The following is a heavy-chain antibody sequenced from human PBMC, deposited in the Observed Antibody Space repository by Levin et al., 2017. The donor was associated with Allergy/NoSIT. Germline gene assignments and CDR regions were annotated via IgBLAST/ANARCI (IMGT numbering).Heavy chain of an antibody. V-gene: IGHV3-7*04. Sequence: GESLKISCAASGFTFSSYWMSWVRQAPGKGLEWVANIKQDGSEKYYVDSVKGRFTISRDNAKNSLYLQMNSLRAEDTAVYYCATEATSVRGVITTYYFDYWGQGTLVTVSS. CDR1: GFTFSSYW. CDR3: ATEATSVRGVITTYYFDY. J-gene: IGHJ4*02. D-gene: IGHD3-10*01. CDR2: IKQDGSEK.